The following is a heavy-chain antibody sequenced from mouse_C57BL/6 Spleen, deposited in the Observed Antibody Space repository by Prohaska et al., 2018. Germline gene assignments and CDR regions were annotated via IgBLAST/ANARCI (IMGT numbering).Heavy chain of an antibody. Sequence: QVQLQQPGAELVKPGASVKLSCKASGYTFTSYWMQWVKQRPGQGLEWIGESDPSDSYTNYNQKFKGKATLTVDTSSSTAYMQLSSLTSEDSAVYYCARWGFLYAMDYWGQGTPVTVSS. CDR2: SDPSDSYT. CDR3: ARWGFLYAMDY. J-gene: IGHJ4*01. CDR1: GYTFTSYW. V-gene: IGHV1-50*01.